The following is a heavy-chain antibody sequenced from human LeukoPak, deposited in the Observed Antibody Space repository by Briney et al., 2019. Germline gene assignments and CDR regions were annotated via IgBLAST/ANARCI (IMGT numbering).Heavy chain of an antibody. D-gene: IGHD6-19*01. Sequence: ASVKVSCKASGGTFSSYAISWVRQAPGQGLEWTGGITPIFGTANYAQKFQGRVTITADESTSTAYMELSSLRSEDTAVYYCARAYSYSSGWYWFDPWGQGTLVTVSS. CDR1: GGTFSSYA. J-gene: IGHJ5*02. V-gene: IGHV1-69*13. CDR2: ITPIFGTA. CDR3: ARAYSYSSGWYWFDP.